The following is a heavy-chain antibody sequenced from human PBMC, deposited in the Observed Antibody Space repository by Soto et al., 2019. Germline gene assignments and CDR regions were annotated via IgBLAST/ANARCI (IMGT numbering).Heavy chain of an antibody. Sequence: QVQLVQSGAEVKKPGSSVKVSCKASGGTFSSYTISWVRQAPGQGLEWMGRIIPILGITNYAQKFQGRVTITADKSTSTAYMELSSLRSEDTAVYYCARGLRGTSKDYWGQGTLVTVSS. CDR2: IIPILGIT. D-gene: IGHD3-10*01. CDR1: GGTFSSYT. V-gene: IGHV1-69*02. CDR3: ARGLRGTSKDY. J-gene: IGHJ4*02.